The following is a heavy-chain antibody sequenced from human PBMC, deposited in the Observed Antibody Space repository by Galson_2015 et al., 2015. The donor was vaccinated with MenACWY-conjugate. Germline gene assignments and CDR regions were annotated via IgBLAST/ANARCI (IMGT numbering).Heavy chain of an antibody. CDR3: ARGVQAFDY. CDR1: GYTFTTYA. D-gene: IGHD5/OR15-5a*01. J-gene: IGHJ4*02. V-gene: IGHV1-3*01. CDR2: INAGIGNT. Sequence: SVKVSCKASGYTFTTYAINWVRQAPGQRPEWMGRINAGIGNTEYSQKLQGRVTITRDTSATTAFMKMSSLRFEYSAVYYCARGVQAFDYWGQGTLVTVSS.